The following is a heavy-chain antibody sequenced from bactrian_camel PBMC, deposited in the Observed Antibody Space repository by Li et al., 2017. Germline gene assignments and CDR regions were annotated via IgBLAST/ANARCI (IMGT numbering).Heavy chain of an antibody. CDR3: AADAVGGSWYGWNIRATYNY. Sequence: VQLVESGGDLVQPGGSLRLSCAASRYTYSSGRMSWVRQAPGKGLEWVSLISAGGGFIYYIDSVKGRFTISRDNAKNTVYLQMNSLKPEDTAMYYCAADAVGGSWYGWNIRATYNYWGQGTQVTVS. V-gene: IGHV3S40*01. J-gene: IGHJ4*01. D-gene: IGHD6*01. CDR2: ISAGGGFI. CDR1: RYTYSSGR.